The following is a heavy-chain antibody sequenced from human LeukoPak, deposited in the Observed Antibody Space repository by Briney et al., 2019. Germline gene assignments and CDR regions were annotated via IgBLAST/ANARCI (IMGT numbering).Heavy chain of an antibody. D-gene: IGHD4-17*01. Sequence: GGSLRLSCAASGFTFSSYSMHWVRQAPGKGLEWVAVISYDGSNKYNADSVKGRFTISRDNSKNTLYLQMNSLRREDTAEYYCARDWDDGDYVIHPTPYYFDYWGQGTLVTVSS. CDR2: ISYDGSNK. CDR3: ARDWDDGDYVIHPTPYYFDY. J-gene: IGHJ4*02. CDR1: GFTFSSYS. V-gene: IGHV3-30-3*01.